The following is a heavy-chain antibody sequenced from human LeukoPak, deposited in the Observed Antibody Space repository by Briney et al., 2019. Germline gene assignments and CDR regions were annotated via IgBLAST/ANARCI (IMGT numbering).Heavy chain of an antibody. CDR2: ISGSGGST. Sequence: GGSLRLSCAASGFTFSSYAMSWVRQAPGKGLEWVSAISGSGGSTYYADSVKGRFTISRDNSKNTLYLQMNSLRAEDTAVYYCAKDLELWLVRRWAFDICGQGTRVTVS. J-gene: IGHJ3*02. D-gene: IGHD6-19*01. V-gene: IGHV3-23*01. CDR3: AKDLELWLVRRWAFDI. CDR1: GFTFSSYA.